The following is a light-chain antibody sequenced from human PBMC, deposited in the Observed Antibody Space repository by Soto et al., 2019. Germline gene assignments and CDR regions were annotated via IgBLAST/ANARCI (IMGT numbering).Light chain of an antibody. V-gene: IGLV1-47*01. J-gene: IGLJ3*02. Sequence: QSVLTQPPSASGTPGQRVTISCSGSSSNIGRNDVYWYQQLPGTAPKIIIYRNNQRPSGVPDRFSGAKSGTSASLAISGLRSEDEAADYCAAWDDRLVFGGGTKLTVL. CDR2: RNN. CDR1: SSNIGRND. CDR3: AAWDDRLV.